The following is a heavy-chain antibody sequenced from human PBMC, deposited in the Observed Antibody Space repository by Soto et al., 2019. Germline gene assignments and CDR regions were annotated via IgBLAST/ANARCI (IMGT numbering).Heavy chain of an antibody. CDR2: ISGSGGST. V-gene: IGHV3-23*01. D-gene: IGHD6-19*01. CDR3: AKQRGYSSGWYTAFDI. J-gene: IGHJ3*02. Sequence: EVQLLESGGGLVPPGGSLRLSCAASGFTFTSYAMSWVRQAPGKGLEWVSLISGSGGSTYYADSVKGRFTISRDDSKNAVYLQMDSLRAEDTAVYYCAKQRGYSSGWYTAFDIWGQGTMATVSS. CDR1: GFTFTSYA.